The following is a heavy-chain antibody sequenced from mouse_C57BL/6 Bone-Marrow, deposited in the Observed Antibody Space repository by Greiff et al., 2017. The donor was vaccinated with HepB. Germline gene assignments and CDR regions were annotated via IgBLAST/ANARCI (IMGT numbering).Heavy chain of an antibody. J-gene: IGHJ2*01. Sequence: VQLKESGPELVKPGASVKISCKASGYSFTDYNMNWVKQSNGKSLEWIGVINPNYGTTIYNQKLKGKATLTVDQSSSTAYMQLNSLTSEDSAVYYCARQGIYYDYDGTDYFDYWGQGTTLTVSS. CDR1: GYSFTDYN. D-gene: IGHD2-4*01. V-gene: IGHV1-39*01. CDR3: ARQGIYYDYDGTDYFDY. CDR2: INPNYGTT.